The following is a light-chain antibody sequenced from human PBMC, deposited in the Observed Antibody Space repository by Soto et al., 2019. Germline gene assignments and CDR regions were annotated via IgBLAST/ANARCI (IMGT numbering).Light chain of an antibody. V-gene: IGKV1-39*01. CDR3: QQTYTAVS. CDR1: QFISKY. J-gene: IGKJ3*01. CDR2: GAF. Sequence: DIQMTQSPSSLSASVGDRVTITCRAGQFISKYLNWYQQKPGKAPKLLIFGAFNLEGGVPSRFSGSGSGTEFPLTISGLQPDDFATYICQQTYTAVSFGPGTTVEI.